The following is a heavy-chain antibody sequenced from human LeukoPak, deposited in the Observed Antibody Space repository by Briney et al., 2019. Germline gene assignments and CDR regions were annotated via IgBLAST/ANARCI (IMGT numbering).Heavy chain of an antibody. CDR2: ISSSSSYI. Sequence: GGSLRLSCAASGFTFSSYGMNWVRQAPGKGLEWVSSISSSSSYIYYADSVKGRFTISRDNAKNSLYLQMNSLRAEDTAVYYCARDQVIRIAARLPLDYWGQGTLVTVSS. D-gene: IGHD6-6*01. J-gene: IGHJ4*02. V-gene: IGHV3-21*01. CDR3: ARDQVIRIAARLPLDY. CDR1: GFTFSSYG.